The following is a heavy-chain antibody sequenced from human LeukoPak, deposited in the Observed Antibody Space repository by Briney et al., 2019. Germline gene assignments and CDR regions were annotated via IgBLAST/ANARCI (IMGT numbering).Heavy chain of an antibody. J-gene: IGHJ4*02. Sequence: SRTLSLTCGVSGGSISGPGYAWSWIRQPPGKGLEWIGYIYFSESTYYSPSLKSRVSISLDRFKNQFSLKLTSVAAADTAVYFCARNHLATGVFDYWGQGALVTVSS. CDR2: IYFSEST. CDR1: GGSISGPGYA. D-gene: IGHD5-12*01. CDR3: ARNHLATGVFDY. V-gene: IGHV4-30-2*01.